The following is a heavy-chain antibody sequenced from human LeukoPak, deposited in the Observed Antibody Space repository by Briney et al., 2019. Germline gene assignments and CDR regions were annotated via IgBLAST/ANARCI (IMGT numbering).Heavy chain of an antibody. Sequence: GESLTLSCAASGFTFNNIWMSWVRHAPGQGLEWVAKINEDGSEKYYVDSVKGRFTISTDNADNSLYLQMNSLRAEDTAVYFCASGGHLDYWGQGTLVTVSS. D-gene: IGHD3-16*01. V-gene: IGHV3-7*01. CDR1: GFTFNNIW. CDR2: INEDGSEK. CDR3: ASGGHLDY. J-gene: IGHJ4*02.